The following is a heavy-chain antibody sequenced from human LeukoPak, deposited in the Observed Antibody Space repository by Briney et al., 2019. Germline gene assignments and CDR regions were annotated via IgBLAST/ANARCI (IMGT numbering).Heavy chain of an antibody. D-gene: IGHD4-23*01. CDR3: ARVFDYGGWDAFDI. V-gene: IGHV3-48*03. Sequence: GGSLRLSCAASGFTFSSYEMNWVRQAPGKGLEWVSYISSSGSTIYYADSVKGRFTISRDNAKNSLYLQMNSLRAEDTAVYYCARVFDYGGWDAFDIWGQGTMVTVSS. CDR2: ISSSGSTI. CDR1: GFTFSSYE. J-gene: IGHJ3*02.